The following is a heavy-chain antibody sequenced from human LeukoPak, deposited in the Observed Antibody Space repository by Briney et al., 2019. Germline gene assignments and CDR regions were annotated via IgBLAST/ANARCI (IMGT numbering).Heavy chain of an antibody. V-gene: IGHV1-69*05. D-gene: IGHD3-22*01. CDR2: IIPIFGTA. CDR1: GGTFSSYA. CDR3: AREEIQRQRGRYYYDSSGDFDY. J-gene: IGHJ4*02. Sequence: ASVKVSCKASGGTFSSYAIGWVRQAPGQGLEWMGRIIPIFGTANYAQKFQGRVTITTDESTSTAYMELSSLRSEDTAVYYCAREEIQRQRGRYYYDSSGDFDYWGQGTLVTVSS.